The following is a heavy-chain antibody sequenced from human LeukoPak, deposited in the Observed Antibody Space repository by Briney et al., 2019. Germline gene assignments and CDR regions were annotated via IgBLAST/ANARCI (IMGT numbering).Heavy chain of an antibody. CDR1: GFTFRSYS. CDR3: ARIGYRSSSFDY. D-gene: IGHD6-6*01. J-gene: IGHJ4*02. CDR2: ISSSSNYI. Sequence: GGSLRLSCAASGFTFRSYSMNWVRQAPGKGLEWVSSISSSSNYIYYADSVKDRFTISRDNAKNSLYLQMNSLRVEDTAVYFCARIGYRSSSFDYWGRGTLVTVSS. V-gene: IGHV3-21*01.